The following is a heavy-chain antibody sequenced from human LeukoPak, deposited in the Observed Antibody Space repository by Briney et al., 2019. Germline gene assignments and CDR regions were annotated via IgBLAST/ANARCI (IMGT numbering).Heavy chain of an antibody. CDR3: SRVFVDTAMVIGY. D-gene: IGHD5-18*01. J-gene: IGHJ4*02. CDR1: GYTFTSYG. Sequence: ASVTVSCKASGYTFTSYGISWVRQAPGQGLEWMGWISAYNGNTNYAQKPQGRVTMTTDTSTSPAYMELWSLRSDDPADYSGSRVFVDTAMVIGYWGQGTLVTVSS. V-gene: IGHV1-18*01. CDR2: ISAYNGNT.